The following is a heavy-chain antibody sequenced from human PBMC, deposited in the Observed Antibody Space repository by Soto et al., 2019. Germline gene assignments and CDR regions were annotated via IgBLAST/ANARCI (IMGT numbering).Heavy chain of an antibody. CDR1: GYSFTTYW. D-gene: IGHD1-1*01. V-gene: IGHV5-51*01. CDR3: ARRRAWNDAFDF. Sequence: PGESLKISCKGSGYSFTTYWIGWVRQMPGKGLEWMGVIYPADSHTRYSPSFQGQVTFSVDKSLSTAYLQWNTLKASDTARYFCARRRAWNDAFDFWGQGVLVTSPQ. CDR2: IYPADSHT. J-gene: IGHJ4*02.